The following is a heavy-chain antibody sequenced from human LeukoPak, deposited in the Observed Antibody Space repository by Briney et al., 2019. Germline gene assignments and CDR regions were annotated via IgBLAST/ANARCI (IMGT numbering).Heavy chain of an antibody. J-gene: IGHJ5*02. CDR1: GYTFTSYY. Sequence: ASVKVSCKASGYTFTSYYMHWVRQAPGQGLEWMGIINPSGGSTSYAQKFQGRVTMTRDMSTSTVYMELSILRPEDTAVYYCARDRTLAFDPWGQGTLVTVSS. D-gene: IGHD1-1*01. CDR3: ARDRTLAFDP. CDR2: INPSGGST. V-gene: IGHV1-46*01.